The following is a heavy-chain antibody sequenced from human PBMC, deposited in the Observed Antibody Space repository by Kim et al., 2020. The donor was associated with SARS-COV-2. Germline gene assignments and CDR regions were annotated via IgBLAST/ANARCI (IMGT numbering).Heavy chain of an antibody. CDR1: GFTFGGNW. CDR2: INQDGSQK. J-gene: IGHJ4*02. Sequence: GGSLRLSCAASGFTFGGNWMTWVRQAAGKGLEWVACINQDGSQKYYVDSAKGRFTISRDNAKNSVYLQMNSLRGEDTAVYYCARCRGVDYWGQGTLVTVSS. D-gene: IGHD2-15*01. CDR3: ARCRGVDY. V-gene: IGHV3-7*01.